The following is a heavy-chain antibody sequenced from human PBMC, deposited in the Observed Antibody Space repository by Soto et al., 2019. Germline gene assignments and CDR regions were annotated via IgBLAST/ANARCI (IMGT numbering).Heavy chain of an antibody. CDR1: GGSLSSYY. J-gene: IGHJ5*02. CDR2: IYYSGST. CDR3: ATSLGYYDSSGYYSIVGWFDP. D-gene: IGHD3-22*01. Sequence: PSENLSLTCTVSGGSLSSYYWSWIRQPPGKGLEWIGYIYYSGSTNYNPSLKSRVTISVDTSKNQFSLKLSSVTAADTAVYYCATSLGYYDSSGYYSIVGWFDPWGQGTLVTVS. V-gene: IGHV4-59*01.